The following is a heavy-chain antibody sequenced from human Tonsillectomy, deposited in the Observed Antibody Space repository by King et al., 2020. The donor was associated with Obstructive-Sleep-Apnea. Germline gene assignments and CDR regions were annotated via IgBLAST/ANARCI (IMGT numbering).Heavy chain of an antibody. J-gene: IGHJ4*02. CDR2: IYYSGST. D-gene: IGHD5-18*01. CDR1: GGSISSSSVY. CDR3: AGDPGLSLDTTMGLDY. Sequence: GPGGGRPSGTLSLTCTVSGGSISSSSVYWGWIRQPPGKGLEWIGSIYYSGSTYYSPSLKSRVTISVDTSKNQSSLKLSSVTAADTAVYYCAGDPGLSLDTTMGLDYWGQGTLVTVSS. V-gene: IGHV4-39*07.